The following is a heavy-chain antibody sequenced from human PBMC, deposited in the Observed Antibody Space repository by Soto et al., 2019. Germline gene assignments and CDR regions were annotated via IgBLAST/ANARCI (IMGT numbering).Heavy chain of an antibody. Sequence: PSETLSLTCTVSGGSILNGGHYWAWIRQPPGKGLEWIGSIYYSGSTYYNPSLKSRVTISVDTSKNQFSLKLSSVTAADTAVYYCARPGAYYLNFDSWGQGTLVTVSS. CDR3: ARPGAYYLNFDS. J-gene: IGHJ4*02. D-gene: IGHD3-22*01. V-gene: IGHV4-39*01. CDR2: IYYSGST. CDR1: GGSILNGGHY.